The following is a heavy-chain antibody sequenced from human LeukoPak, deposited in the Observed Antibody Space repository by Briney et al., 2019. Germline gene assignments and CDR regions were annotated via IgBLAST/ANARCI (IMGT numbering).Heavy chain of an antibody. D-gene: IGHD3-10*01. J-gene: IGHJ5*01. CDR3: AKEGAYPIITYDS. CDR2: IKGDGNEK. CDR1: GFTFSKYW. Sequence: GGSLRLFCAASGFTFSKYWMLWVRQAPGKGLEWVANIKGDGNEKNYVDSVKGRFSISRDNARNSLYLQMDRLRAEDTAVYYCAKEGAYPIITYDSWGQRALVTVSS. V-gene: IGHV3-7*01.